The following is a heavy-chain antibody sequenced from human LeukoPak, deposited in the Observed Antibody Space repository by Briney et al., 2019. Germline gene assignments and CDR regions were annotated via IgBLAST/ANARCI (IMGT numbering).Heavy chain of an antibody. J-gene: IGHJ4*02. D-gene: IGHD6-19*01. V-gene: IGHV6-1*01. Sequence: SQTLSLTCDISGDSVSSNNGAWNWIRQSPSRGPEWLGRTYYRSKWYNDYAGSLNGRITISPDTSKNQFSLHLNSVTPEDTAVYYCARDLGNTGWYTFDYWGQGILVTVSS. CDR1: GDSVSSNNGA. CDR3: ARDLGNTGWYTFDY. CDR2: TYYRSKWYN.